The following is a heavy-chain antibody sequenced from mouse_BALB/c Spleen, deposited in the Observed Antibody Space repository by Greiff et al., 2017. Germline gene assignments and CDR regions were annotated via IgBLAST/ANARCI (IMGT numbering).Heavy chain of an antibody. D-gene: IGHD2-14*01. CDR3: TSGGVRRPYAMDY. V-gene: IGHV1S81*02. CDR2: INPSNGGT. CDR1: GYTFTSYY. Sequence: QVQLQQSGAELVKPGASVKLSCKATGYTFTSYYMYWVKQKPGQGLEWIGEINPSNGGTNFNEKFKSKATLTVDKSSSQAYMQLSSLTSEDSAVYYCTSGGVRRPYAMDYWGQGTSVTVSS. J-gene: IGHJ4*01.